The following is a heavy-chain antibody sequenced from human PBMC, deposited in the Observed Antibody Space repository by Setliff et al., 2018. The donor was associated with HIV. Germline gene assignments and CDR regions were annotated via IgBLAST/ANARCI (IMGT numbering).Heavy chain of an antibody. D-gene: IGHD3-22*01. CDR1: GYSISTAYY. CDR2: INHSGDT. Sequence: ETLSLTCAVSGYSISTAYYWAWIRQPPGKGLEWIGEINHSGDTNYNPSLKSRVTISVDTSKNQFSLILTSATAADTAMYYCARDRNYQDTSGYWQVFDIWGQGTMVTVSS. CDR3: ARDRNYQDTSGYWQVFDI. J-gene: IGHJ3*02. V-gene: IGHV4-38-2*02.